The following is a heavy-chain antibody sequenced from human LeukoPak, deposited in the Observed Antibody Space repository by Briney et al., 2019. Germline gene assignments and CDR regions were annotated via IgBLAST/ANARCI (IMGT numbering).Heavy chain of an antibody. J-gene: IGHJ6*02. CDR2: IYYSGST. D-gene: IGHD1-14*01. CDR1: GGSFSGYY. CDR3: ARARNFYYYGMDV. V-gene: IGHV4-59*01. Sequence: SETLSLTCAVYGGSFSGYYWSWIRQPPGKGLEWIGYIYYSGSTNYNPSLKSRVTISVDTSKNQFSLKLSSVTAADTAVYYCARARNFYYYGMDVWGQGTTVTVSS.